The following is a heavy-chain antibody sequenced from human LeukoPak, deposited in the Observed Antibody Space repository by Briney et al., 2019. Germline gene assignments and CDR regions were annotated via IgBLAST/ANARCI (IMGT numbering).Heavy chain of an antibody. J-gene: IGHJ4*02. CDR3: ARDTYSGSYGLDY. Sequence: GGSLRLSCAASGFTFSSYGMHWVRQAPGKGLEWVAVIWYDGSNKYYADSVKGRFTISRDNSKNTLYLQMNSLRAEDTAVYYCARDTYSGSYGLDYWGQGTLVTVSS. V-gene: IGHV3-33*01. CDR2: IWYDGSNK. D-gene: IGHD1-26*01. CDR1: GFTFSSYG.